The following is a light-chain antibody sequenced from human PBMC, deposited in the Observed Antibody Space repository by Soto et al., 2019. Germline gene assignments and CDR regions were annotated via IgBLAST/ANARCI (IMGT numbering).Light chain of an antibody. CDR1: SSDVGGYDY. Sequence: QSVLTQPPSASGSPGQSVTISCTGTSSDVGGYDYVSWYLQLPGSAPKLLIYTSNQRPSGVPDRFSGSKSGTSASLAISGLQSEDEAEYFCAAWDDSLNGNVFGSGTKVTVL. V-gene: IGLV1-44*01. CDR3: AAWDDSLNGNV. CDR2: TSN. J-gene: IGLJ1*01.